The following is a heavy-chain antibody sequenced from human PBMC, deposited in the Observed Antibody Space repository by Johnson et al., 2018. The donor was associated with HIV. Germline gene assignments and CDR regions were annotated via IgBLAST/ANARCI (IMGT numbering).Heavy chain of an antibody. CDR1: GFTFSSYG. CDR2: LSSDGSNK. J-gene: IGHJ3*02. V-gene: IGHV3-30*18. CDR3: AKIVRIAARFDAFDI. Sequence: QMLLVESGGGVVQPGRSLRLSCAASGFTFSSYGLHWVRQAPGKGLEWVAVLSSDGSNKYYADSVTGRFTISRDNSKNTLYLQMNSLRAEDTAVYYCAKIVRIAARFDAFDIWGQGTMVTVSS. D-gene: IGHD6-6*01.